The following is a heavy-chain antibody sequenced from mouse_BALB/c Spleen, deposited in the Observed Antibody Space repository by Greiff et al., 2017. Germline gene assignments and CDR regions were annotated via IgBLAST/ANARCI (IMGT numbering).Heavy chain of an antibody. CDR2: ILPGSGST. Sequence: VQLQQSGAELMKPGASVKISCKATGYTFSSYWIEWVKQRPGHGLEWIGEILPGSGSTNYNEKFKGKATFTADTSSNTAYMQLSSLTSEDSAVYYCAKGDYAWYFDVWGAGTTVTVSS. CDR3: AKGDYAWYFDV. D-gene: IGHD2-4*01. CDR1: GYTFSSYW. V-gene: IGHV1-9*01. J-gene: IGHJ1*01.